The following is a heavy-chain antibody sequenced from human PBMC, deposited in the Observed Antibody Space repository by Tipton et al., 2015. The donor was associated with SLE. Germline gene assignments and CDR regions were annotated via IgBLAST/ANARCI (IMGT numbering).Heavy chain of an antibody. D-gene: IGHD4-11*01. CDR2: IYYSGST. J-gene: IGHJ4*02. Sequence: TLSLTCTVSGGSISSYYWSWIRHPPGKGLEWIGYIYYSGSTNYNPSLKSRVTISVDTSKNQFSLKLSSVTAADTAVYYYARRGSNYPLGYFDYWGQGTLVTVSS. CDR1: GGSISSYY. CDR3: ARRGSNYPLGYFDY. V-gene: IGHV4-59*08.